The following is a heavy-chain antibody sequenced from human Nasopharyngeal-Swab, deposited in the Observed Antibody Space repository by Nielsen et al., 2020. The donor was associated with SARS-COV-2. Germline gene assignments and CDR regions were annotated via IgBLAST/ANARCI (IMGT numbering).Heavy chain of an antibody. D-gene: IGHD2-15*01. Sequence: GGSLRLSCAASGFIFSDSAIHWVRQASGNGLEWVGRIRSKGNSYATEYAASVEGRFTISRDDSKNTAYLQMNSLMTEDTAVYYCSRCGGSCYTGKDYWGQGTLVTVSS. CDR1: GFIFSDSA. V-gene: IGHV3-73*01. CDR3: SRCGGSCYTGKDY. J-gene: IGHJ4*02. CDR2: IRSKGNSYAT.